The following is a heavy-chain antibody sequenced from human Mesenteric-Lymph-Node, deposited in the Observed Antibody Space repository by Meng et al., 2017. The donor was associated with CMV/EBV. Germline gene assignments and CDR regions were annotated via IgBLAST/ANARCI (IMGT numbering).Heavy chain of an antibody. J-gene: IGHJ4*02. CDR3: ARMGSSSSVY. D-gene: IGHD6-6*01. V-gene: IGHV3-48*04. Sequence: GESLKISCAASGFTFSNYSMNWVRQAPGKGLEWVSYISSSSSTIYYADSVKGRFTISRDNAKNSLYLQMNSLRAEDTAVYYCARMGSSSSVYWGQGTLVTVSS. CDR1: GFTFSNYS. CDR2: ISSSSSTI.